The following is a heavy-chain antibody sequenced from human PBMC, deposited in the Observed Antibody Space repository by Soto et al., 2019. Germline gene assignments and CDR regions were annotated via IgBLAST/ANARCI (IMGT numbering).Heavy chain of an antibody. CDR3: ARAGASGSFLFDP. Sequence: SETLSLTSTVSGGSITTGGYYWSWIRQLPGKGLEWIGHRYYSGSTNYNPSLKSRVTISVDTSKNQFSLKLSSVTAADTAVYYCARAGASGSFLFDPWGQGTLVTVSS. D-gene: IGHD2-15*01. CDR1: GGSITTGGYY. J-gene: IGHJ5*02. V-gene: IGHV4-61*08. CDR2: RYYSGST.